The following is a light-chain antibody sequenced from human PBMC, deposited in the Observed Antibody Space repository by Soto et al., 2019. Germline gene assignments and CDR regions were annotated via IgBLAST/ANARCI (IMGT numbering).Light chain of an antibody. Sequence: EIVMTQSPATLSVSPGERATLSCRASQSVSSNLAWYQQKPGQAPRLLIYGASTRATGIPARFSGSGSGTEFTLTISSLQSEDFVVYYCQQYNNWPSCTFGQGTKVEIK. V-gene: IGKV3-15*01. CDR2: GAS. J-gene: IGKJ1*01. CDR3: QQYNNWPSCT. CDR1: QSVSSN.